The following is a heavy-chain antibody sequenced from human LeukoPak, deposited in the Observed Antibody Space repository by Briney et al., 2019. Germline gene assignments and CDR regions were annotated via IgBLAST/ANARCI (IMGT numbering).Heavy chain of an antibody. CDR3: ARTTDYSSGFDY. CDR1: GFTFTTYT. D-gene: IGHD6-19*01. V-gene: IGHV3-48*04. CDR2: IFSSSTSI. Sequence: GGSLRLSCAASGFTFTTYTMNWVRQAPGKGLEWVSSIFSSSTSIYYADSVKGRFTISRDNAKNSLYLQMNSLRADDTAVYYCARTTDYSSGFDYWGQGTLVTVSS. J-gene: IGHJ4*02.